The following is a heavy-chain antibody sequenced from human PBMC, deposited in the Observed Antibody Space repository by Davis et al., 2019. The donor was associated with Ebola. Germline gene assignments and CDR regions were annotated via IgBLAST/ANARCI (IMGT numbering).Heavy chain of an antibody. V-gene: IGHV3-23*01. CDR2: FGTSGDT. D-gene: IGHD2-21*02. J-gene: IGHJ3*02. CDR1: GITFSSYS. Sequence: GGSLRLSCAASGITFSSYSMNWVRQAPGKGLEWVSTFGTSGDTYYADSVKGRFTISRDNSKNTLYLQMNGLRVEDTAIYYCAKDTANIWFDIWGQGTMVTVSS. CDR3: AKDTANIWFDI.